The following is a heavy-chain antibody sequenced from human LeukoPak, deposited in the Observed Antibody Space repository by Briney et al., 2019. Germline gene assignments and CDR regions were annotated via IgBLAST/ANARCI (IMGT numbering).Heavy chain of an antibody. CDR1: GGSISGYY. D-gene: IGHD6-13*01. J-gene: IGHJ4*01. CDR2: IHYSGTA. V-gene: IGHV4-59*01. Sequence: SETLSLTCTVSGGSISGYYWNWIRQPPGKGLEWIGYIHYSGTAKYNPSLKSRVTISVDTSKNQLSLKLSCVTAADSAVYFCAKRGRSSWYFDYWGHGTQVTVSS. CDR3: AKRGRSSWYFDY.